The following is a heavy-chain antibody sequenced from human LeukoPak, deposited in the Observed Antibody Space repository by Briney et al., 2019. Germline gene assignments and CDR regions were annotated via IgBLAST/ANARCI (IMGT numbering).Heavy chain of an antibody. Sequence: ASVKVSCKASGYTFTSYGISWVRQVPGQGLEWMGWISAYNGNTNYAQKLQGRVTMTTDTSTSTAYMELRSLRSDDTAVYYCARLGEYYYDSSGYFDYWGQGTLVTVSS. V-gene: IGHV1-18*01. CDR3: ARLGEYYYDSSGYFDY. CDR1: GYTFTSYG. D-gene: IGHD3-22*01. CDR2: ISAYNGNT. J-gene: IGHJ4*02.